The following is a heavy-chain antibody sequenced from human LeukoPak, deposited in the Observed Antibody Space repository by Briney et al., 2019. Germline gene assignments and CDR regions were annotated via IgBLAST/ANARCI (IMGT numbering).Heavy chain of an antibody. D-gene: IGHD3-10*02. CDR1: GFTFSSYA. J-gene: IGHJ6*02. V-gene: IGHV3-30*09. Sequence: GGSLRLSCAASGFTFSSYAMHWVRQAPGKGLEGVAVISYDGSNKYYADSVKGRFAISRDNSKSMLFLQLNSLRAEDTALYYCARDLHYYVAMDVWGQGTTVTVSS. CDR3: ARDLHYYVAMDV. CDR2: ISYDGSNK.